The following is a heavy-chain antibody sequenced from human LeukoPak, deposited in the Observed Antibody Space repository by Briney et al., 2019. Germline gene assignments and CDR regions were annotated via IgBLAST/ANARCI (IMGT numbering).Heavy chain of an antibody. CDR3: AKAGPGNWNDVSDY. V-gene: IGHV3-23*01. CDR2: ISGRGVST. Sequence: PGGSPRLSCGAHRFPYRSYAMRWVRQAPGKGLEWVSAISGRGVSTSYADSVRGRFTIPRDNSKNTLYLQMNSLRAEDTAVYYCAKAGPGNWNDVSDYWGQGTLVTVSS. J-gene: IGHJ4*02. D-gene: IGHD1-20*01. CDR1: RFPYRSYA.